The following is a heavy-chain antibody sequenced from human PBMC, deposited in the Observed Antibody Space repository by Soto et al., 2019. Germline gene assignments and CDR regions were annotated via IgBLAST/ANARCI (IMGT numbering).Heavy chain of an antibody. V-gene: IGHV1-18*01. CDR3: AREAGYSSNRPVDF. CDR2: ISAYNGDT. J-gene: IGHJ4*02. D-gene: IGHD6-13*01. CDR1: GYTFTSYA. Sequence: QVQLVQSGPELKKPGASVKVSCKASGYTFTSYAFSWVRQAPGQGLEWMGWISAYNGDTKYAQKFQGRVTMTTDASTATAYIEVRNPGSGDTAVYYCAREAGYSSNRPVDFWGQGTLLTVSS.